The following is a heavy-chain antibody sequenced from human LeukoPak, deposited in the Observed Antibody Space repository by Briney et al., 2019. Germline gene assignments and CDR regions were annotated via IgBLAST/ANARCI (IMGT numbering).Heavy chain of an antibody. CDR3: AKDAAAMGLGFDY. CDR2: ISWNSGSI. D-gene: IGHD2-2*01. J-gene: IGHJ4*02. V-gene: IGHV3-9*01. CDR1: GFTFDDYA. Sequence: PGRSLRLSCAASGFTFDDYAMHWVRQAPGKGLEWVSGISWNSGSIGYADSVKGRFTISRDNAKNSLYLQMNSLRAEDTALYYCAKDAAAMGLGFDYWGQGTLVTVSS.